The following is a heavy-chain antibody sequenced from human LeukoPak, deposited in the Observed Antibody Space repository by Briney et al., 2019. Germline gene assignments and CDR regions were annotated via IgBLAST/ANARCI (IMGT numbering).Heavy chain of an antibody. Sequence: PGGSLRLSCAASGFTFDAYGMTWVRQAPGKGLEWVSGINWNGGTTGDADSVKGRFTISRDNAKNSLYLQMSSLRAEDTALYHCARTRYSGSYGGADYWGQGTLVTVSS. CDR2: INWNGGTT. J-gene: IGHJ4*02. D-gene: IGHD1-26*01. CDR1: GFTFDAYG. V-gene: IGHV3-20*01. CDR3: ARTRYSGSYGGADY.